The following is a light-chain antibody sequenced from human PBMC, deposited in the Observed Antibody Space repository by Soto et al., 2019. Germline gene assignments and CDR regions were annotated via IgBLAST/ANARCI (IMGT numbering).Light chain of an antibody. J-gene: IGKJ5*01. CDR2: DAS. CDR1: QSVSSY. CDR3: QQRSNWPPIT. Sequence: EIVLTQSPATLSVSPGDRATLSCRSSQSVSSYLAWYQQKPGQAPRLLIYDASNRATGIPARFSGSGSGTDFTLTISSLEPEDFAVYYCQQRSNWPPITFGRGTRLEIK. V-gene: IGKV3-11*01.